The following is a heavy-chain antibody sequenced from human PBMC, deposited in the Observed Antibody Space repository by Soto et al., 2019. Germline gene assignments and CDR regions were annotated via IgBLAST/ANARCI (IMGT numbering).Heavy chain of an antibody. CDR2: IYSGGST. V-gene: IGHV3-53*01. D-gene: IGHD6-6*01. J-gene: IGHJ6*02. Sequence: GGSLRLSCEVSGFSVTANYMSWVRQAPGKGLEWVSVIYSGGSTYYIDSVKGRFSISRDISKNTLYLQMNSLRAEDTAVYYCARRGLSSSSTFRYYYYVMDVWGQGTTVTVSS. CDR1: GFSVTANY. CDR3: ARRGLSSSSTFRYYYYVMDV.